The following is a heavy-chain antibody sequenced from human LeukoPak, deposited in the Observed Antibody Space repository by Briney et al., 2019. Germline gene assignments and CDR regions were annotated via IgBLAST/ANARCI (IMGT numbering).Heavy chain of an antibody. CDR1: GFTFTNYW. V-gene: IGHV3-74*01. D-gene: IGHD3-10*01. Sequence: GGSLRLSCAASGFTFTNYWMYWVRQAPGQGLVWVSRINIDADSISYADSVKGRFTISRDNSKNTLYLQMNSLRAEDTALYYCAKVMTRTMVRGVPPSDYWGQGTLVTVSS. CDR2: INIDADSI. CDR3: AKVMTRTMVRGVPPSDY. J-gene: IGHJ4*02.